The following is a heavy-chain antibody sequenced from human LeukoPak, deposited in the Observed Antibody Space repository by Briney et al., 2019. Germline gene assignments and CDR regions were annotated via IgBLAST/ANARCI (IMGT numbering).Heavy chain of an antibody. CDR2: ISGSGGST. CDR1: GFTFSSYA. V-gene: IGHV3-23*01. J-gene: IGHJ4*02. D-gene: IGHD3-22*01. CDR3: AKDLPINYYDSSGYGY. Sequence: PGGSLRLSCAASGFTFSSYAMSWVRQAPGKGLEWVSAISGSGGSTYYADSVKGRFTISRGSSKNTLYLQMNSLRAEDTAVYYCAKDLPINYYDSSGYGYWGQGALVTVSS.